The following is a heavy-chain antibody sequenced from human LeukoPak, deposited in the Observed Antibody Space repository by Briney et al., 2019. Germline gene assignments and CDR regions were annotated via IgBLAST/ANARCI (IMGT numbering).Heavy chain of an antibody. J-gene: IGHJ5*02. Sequence: GGSLRLSCAASGFTFSSYGMHWVRQAPGKGLEWVAVIWYDGSNKYYADSVKGRFTISRDNSKNTLYLQMNSLRAEVTAVYYCARESRLNWFDPWGQGTLVTVSS. CDR1: GFTFSSYG. V-gene: IGHV3-33*01. CDR2: IWYDGSNK. CDR3: ARESRLNWFDP.